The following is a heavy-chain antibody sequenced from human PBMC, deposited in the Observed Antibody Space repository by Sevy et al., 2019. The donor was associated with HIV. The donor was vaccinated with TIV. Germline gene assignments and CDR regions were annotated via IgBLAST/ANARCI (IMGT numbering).Heavy chain of an antibody. CDR3: ARESIAVSGIGYYFHY. Sequence: GGSLRLSCAASGFTYNGYGMHWVRQAPGKGLEWVAVIWYDGSNKEDADSVKGRFTISRDNSKNTLYLQMNNLRAEGTAVYYCARESIAVSGIGYYFHYWGQGTLVTVSS. V-gene: IGHV3-33*01. J-gene: IGHJ4*02. CDR2: IWYDGSNK. D-gene: IGHD6-19*01. CDR1: GFTYNGYG.